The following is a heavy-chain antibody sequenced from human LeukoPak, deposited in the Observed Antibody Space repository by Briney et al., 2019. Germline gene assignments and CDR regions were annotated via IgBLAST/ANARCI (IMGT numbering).Heavy chain of an antibody. CDR3: AKAHDFWSAYHDS. D-gene: IGHD3-3*01. J-gene: IGHJ5*01. Sequence: PGGSLRLSCAASGFTFSSYAMSWVRQAPGKGLEWVSAISGSGGSTCHADSVKGRFTISRDNSKNTLYLQMNSLRAEDTAVYYCAKAHDFWSAYHDSWGQGTLVTVSS. CDR1: GFTFSSYA. V-gene: IGHV3-23*01. CDR2: ISGSGGST.